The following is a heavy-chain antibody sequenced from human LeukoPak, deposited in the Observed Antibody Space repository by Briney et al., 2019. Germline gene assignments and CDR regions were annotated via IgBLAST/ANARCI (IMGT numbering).Heavy chain of an antibody. CDR3: ARGKDTAMVTEIDGADHWYFDL. J-gene: IGHJ2*01. CDR1: GFTFSSYA. D-gene: IGHD5-18*01. Sequence: PGGSLRLSCAASGFTFSSYAMHWVRQAPGKGLEWVAVISYDGSNKYYADSVKGRFTISRDNSKNTLYLQMNSLRAEDTAVYYCARGKDTAMVTEIDGADHWYFDLWGRGTLVTVSS. CDR2: ISYDGSNK. V-gene: IGHV3-30*04.